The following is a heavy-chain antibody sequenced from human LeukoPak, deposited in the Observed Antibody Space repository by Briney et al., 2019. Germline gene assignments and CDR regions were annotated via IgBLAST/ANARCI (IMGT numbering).Heavy chain of an antibody. CDR3: AVQWLGCWFDP. V-gene: IGHV3-66*01. CDR1: GFTVSSNY. Sequence: PGGSLRLSCAGSGFTVSSNYMSWVRQAPGKGLEWVSVIYSGGSTYYADSVKGRFTISRDNSKNTLYLQMNSLRAEDTAVYYCAVQWLGCWFDPWGQGTLVTVSS. D-gene: IGHD6-19*01. J-gene: IGHJ5*02. CDR2: IYSGGST.